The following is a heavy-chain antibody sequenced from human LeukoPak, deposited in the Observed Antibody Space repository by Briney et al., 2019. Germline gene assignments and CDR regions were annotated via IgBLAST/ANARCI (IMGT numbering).Heavy chain of an antibody. CDR3: ARGSDYGDFDFDY. D-gene: IGHD4-17*01. CDR1: GFTFNNAW. V-gene: IGHV3-7*04. Sequence: GGSLRLSCATSGFTFNNAWMSWVRQAPGKGLEWVANIKQDGSEKYYVDSVKGRFTISRDNAKNSLYLQMNSLRAEDTAVYYCARGSDYGDFDFDYWGQGTLVTVSS. CDR2: IKQDGSEK. J-gene: IGHJ4*02.